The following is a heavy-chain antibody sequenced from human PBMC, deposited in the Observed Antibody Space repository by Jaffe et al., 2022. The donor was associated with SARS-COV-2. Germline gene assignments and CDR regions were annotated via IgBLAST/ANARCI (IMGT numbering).Heavy chain of an antibody. Sequence: EVQLLESGGGLVQPGGSLRLSCVASGFTFSSYDMTWARQAPGKGLEWVSLIRGNGGETFYADSVKGRFTVTRDNSKNSLYLQMNSLRADDTAVYYCVKDALYRRSFTDSWGQGALVTVSS. D-gene: IGHD6-6*01. CDR2: IRGNGGET. V-gene: IGHV3-23*01. J-gene: IGHJ4*02. CDR3: VKDALYRRSFTDS. CDR1: GFTFSSYD.